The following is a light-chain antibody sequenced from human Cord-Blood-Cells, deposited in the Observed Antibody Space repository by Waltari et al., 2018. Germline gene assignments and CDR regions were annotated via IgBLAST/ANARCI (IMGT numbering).Light chain of an antibody. V-gene: IGLV2-14*01. Sequence: QSALTQPASVSGSPGQSITISCTGTSSDVGGYNYVSWYQQHPGKAPRLMIYDVSNRPLGCSNRCSGSKSGNTASLTISGLQAEDEADYYCSAYTSSSTLVFGGGTKLTVL. J-gene: IGLJ3*02. CDR2: DVS. CDR1: SSDVGGYNY. CDR3: SAYTSSSTLV.